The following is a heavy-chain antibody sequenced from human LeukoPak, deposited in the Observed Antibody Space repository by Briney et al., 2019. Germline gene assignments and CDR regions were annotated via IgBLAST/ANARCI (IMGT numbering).Heavy chain of an antibody. CDR1: GFTFSSYS. J-gene: IGHJ3*02. CDR3: ARDLKRRVYYDSSGSDDAFDI. D-gene: IGHD3-22*01. V-gene: IGHV3-21*01. CDR2: ISSSSSYI. Sequence: PGGSLRLSCAASGFTFSSYSMNWVRQAPGKGLEWVSSISSSSSYIYYADSVKGRFTISRDNAKNSLYLQINSLRAEDTAVYYCARDLKRRVYYDSSGSDDAFDIWGQGTMVTVSS.